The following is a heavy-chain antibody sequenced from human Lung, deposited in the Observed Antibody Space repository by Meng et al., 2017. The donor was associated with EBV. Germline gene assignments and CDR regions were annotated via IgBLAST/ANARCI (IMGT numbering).Heavy chain of an antibody. D-gene: IGHD3-10*02. CDR2: TYYRSKYYN. CDR1: GASVSSNSAA. J-gene: IGHJ4*02. CDR3: ARDWGDVRGGFDF. Sequence: QVHIHPPGPGRLKPPQTLTPTCAIAGASVSSNSAAWNWIRQSPSRGLEWLGRTYYRSKYYNDYALSVKSRITINPDTSKNQFSLQLNSVTPEDTAIYYCARDWGDVRGGFDFWGQGTLVTVSS. V-gene: IGHV6-1*01.